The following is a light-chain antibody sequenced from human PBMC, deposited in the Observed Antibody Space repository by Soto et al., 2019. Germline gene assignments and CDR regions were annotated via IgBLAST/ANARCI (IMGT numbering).Light chain of an antibody. CDR3: QQSYSTPF. V-gene: IGKV1-8*01. CDR1: QGIVSY. Sequence: AIRMTQSPSSFSSSTGDRFTITFRSSQGIVSYLAWYQQKPGKAPKLLIYAASTLQSGVPSRFSGSGSGTDFTLTISSLQPEDFATYYCQQSYSTPFFGQGTRLEIK. J-gene: IGKJ5*01. CDR2: AAS.